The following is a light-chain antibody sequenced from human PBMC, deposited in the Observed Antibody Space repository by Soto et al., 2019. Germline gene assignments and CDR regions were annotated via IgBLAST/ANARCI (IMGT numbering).Light chain of an antibody. CDR3: QQYYSYNRT. CDR2: AAS. V-gene: IGKV1-8*01. CDR1: QGISSY. Sequence: AIRMTQSPSSLSASTGDRVTITCRASQGISSYLAWYQQKPGKAPKLLIYAASTLQSGVPSRFSGSGSGTDFTLTISCLQSEDFATYYCQQYYSYNRTCGQGTKVNIK. J-gene: IGKJ1*01.